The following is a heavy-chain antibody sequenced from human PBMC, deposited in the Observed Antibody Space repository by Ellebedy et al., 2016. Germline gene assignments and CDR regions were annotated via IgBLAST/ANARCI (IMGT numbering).Heavy chain of an antibody. CDR1: GGSFSGYY. CDR3: ARGGGDSLDY. CDR2: INHSGST. V-gene: IGHV4-34*01. D-gene: IGHD3-16*01. Sequence: SETLSLXXAVYGGSFSGYYWSWIRQPPGKGLEWIGEINHSGSTNYNPSLKSRVTMSVDTSKNQFSLKLSSVTAADTAVYYCARGGGDSLDYWGQGTLVTVSS. J-gene: IGHJ4*02.